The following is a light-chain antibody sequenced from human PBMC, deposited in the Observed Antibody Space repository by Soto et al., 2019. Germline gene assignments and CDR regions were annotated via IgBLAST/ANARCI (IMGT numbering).Light chain of an antibody. Sequence: QSVLTQPASVSGSPGQSITISCTGTSSDVGSYNFFSWYQQHPGKAPKLMIYEVSKRPSGVSNRFSGSKSGNTASLTISGLQAEDEADYYCCSYAGSSTFLYVFGTGTKVTVL. CDR2: EVS. CDR3: CSYAGSSTFLYV. CDR1: SSDVGSYNF. J-gene: IGLJ1*01. V-gene: IGLV2-23*02.